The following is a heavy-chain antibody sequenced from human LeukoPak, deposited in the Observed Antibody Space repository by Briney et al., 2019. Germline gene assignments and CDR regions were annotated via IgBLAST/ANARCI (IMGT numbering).Heavy chain of an antibody. CDR3: ASPPLGYCSGGSCHYYFDY. D-gene: IGHD2-15*01. CDR1: GGTFSSYA. CDR2: IIPILGIA. Sequence: RASVKVSCKASGGTFSSYAISRVRQAPGQGLEWMGRIIPILGIANYAQKFQGRVTITADKSTSTAYMELSSLRSEDTAVYYCASPPLGYCSGGSCHYYFDYWGQGTLVTVSS. J-gene: IGHJ4*02. V-gene: IGHV1-69*04.